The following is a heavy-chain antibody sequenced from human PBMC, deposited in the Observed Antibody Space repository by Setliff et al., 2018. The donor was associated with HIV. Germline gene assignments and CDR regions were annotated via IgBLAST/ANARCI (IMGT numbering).Heavy chain of an antibody. CDR1: GFTFGKVW. J-gene: IGHJ4*02. Sequence: PGGSLRLSCAASGFTFGKVWMNWVRQAPGKGLEWVSYISSSGNSIYYADSVKGRFSISRDNAKNSLYLQMNSLRAEDTAVYYCAKDKGQKYADYWGQGTMVTVSS. CDR3: AKDKGQKYADY. V-gene: IGHV3-48*01. CDR2: ISSSGNSI. D-gene: IGHD3-10*01.